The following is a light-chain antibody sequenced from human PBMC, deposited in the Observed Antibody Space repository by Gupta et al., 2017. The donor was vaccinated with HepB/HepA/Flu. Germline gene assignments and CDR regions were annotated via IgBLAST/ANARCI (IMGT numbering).Light chain of an antibody. V-gene: IGLV2-14*01. CDR2: DVS. Sequence: QSALTQPASVSGSPGQSITISCTGTSSDVGGYNYVSWHQQYPGKAPKLMIYDVSNRPSGVSNRFSGSKSGNTASLTISGLQAEDEADYYCSSYATSSTYVFGTGTKVTLL. CDR1: SSDVGGYNY. CDR3: SSYATSSTYV. J-gene: IGLJ1*01.